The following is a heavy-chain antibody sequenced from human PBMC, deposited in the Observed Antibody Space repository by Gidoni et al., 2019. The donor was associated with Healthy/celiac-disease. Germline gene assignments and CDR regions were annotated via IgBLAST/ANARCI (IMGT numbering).Heavy chain of an antibody. D-gene: IGHD2-21*02. J-gene: IGHJ3*02. CDR3: ARHRPPYCGGDCYPYEDAFDI. V-gene: IGHV4-39*01. CDR2: IYYSGRT. Sequence: QLQMQESGPGLVKPSETLSLTCTVSCGSISSHSSNWGWIRQHPGKGLEWIGSIYYSGRTYYNPYLKSRVTIYVDTYKNQFSLKLSSVTAADTAVYYCARHRPPYCGGDCYPYEDAFDIWGQGTMVTVSS. CDR1: CGSISSHSSN.